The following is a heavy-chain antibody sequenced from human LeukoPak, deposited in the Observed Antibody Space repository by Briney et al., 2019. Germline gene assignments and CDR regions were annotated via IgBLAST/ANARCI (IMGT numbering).Heavy chain of an antibody. CDR2: INPNSGGT. CDR1: GYTFTVYY. J-gene: IGHJ4*02. V-gene: IGHV1-2*02. Sequence: ASVKASCKASGYTFTVYYIHWVRQAPGQGLEWMGWINPNSGGTNSAQKFQGRVTMTRDTSISTAYMELSRLRSDDTAVYYCARAPLFDYWGEGTLVTVSS. CDR3: ARAPLFDY.